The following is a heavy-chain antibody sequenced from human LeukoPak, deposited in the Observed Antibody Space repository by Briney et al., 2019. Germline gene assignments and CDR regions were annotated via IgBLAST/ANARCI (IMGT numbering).Heavy chain of an antibody. Sequence: SETLSLTCAVYGGSFSGYYWSWIRQPPGKGLEWIGEINHSGSTNYNPSPKSRVTISVDTSKNQFSLKLSSVTAADTAVYYCARHGYSSSWSYYYYGMDVWGQGTTVTVSS. V-gene: IGHV4-34*01. CDR3: ARHGYSSSWSYYYYGMDV. CDR2: INHSGST. CDR1: GGSFSGYY. D-gene: IGHD6-13*01. J-gene: IGHJ6*02.